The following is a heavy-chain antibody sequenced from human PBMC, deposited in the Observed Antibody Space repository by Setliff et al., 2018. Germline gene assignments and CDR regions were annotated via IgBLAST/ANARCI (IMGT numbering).Heavy chain of an antibody. V-gene: IGHV5-51*01. CDR2: IYPGSI. D-gene: IGHD2-21*02. Sequence: GESLKISCKGSGYSFTSYWIGWVRQMPGKGLEWMGIIYPGSINYNPSLKSRLTISRDTSKNQVSLKLNSVTATDTAVYYCARDLGHGGDSDYWGQGILVTVSS. CDR1: GYSFTSYW. J-gene: IGHJ4*02. CDR3: ARDLGHGGDSDY.